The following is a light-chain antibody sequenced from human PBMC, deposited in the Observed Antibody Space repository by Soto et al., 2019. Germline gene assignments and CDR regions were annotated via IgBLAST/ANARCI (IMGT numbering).Light chain of an antibody. V-gene: IGKV3-15*01. Sequence: EIVMTQSPATLSVSPGERATLSCRASQSVSSNLAWYQQKPGRAPRLLIYGASTRATGIPARFSGSGSGTEFSLTISRLQSEDLAVYYCQQYSKWPPWTCGQGNKVAIK. CDR3: QQYSKWPPWT. J-gene: IGKJ1*01. CDR2: GAS. CDR1: QSVSSN.